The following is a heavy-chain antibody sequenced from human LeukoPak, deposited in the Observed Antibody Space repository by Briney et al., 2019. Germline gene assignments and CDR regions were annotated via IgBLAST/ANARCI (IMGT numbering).Heavy chain of an antibody. CDR2: IGSSSTHI. Sequence: KPGGSLRLSCEASGFTFTSYYMNWVRQAPGRGLEWVSSIGSSSTHIYYADSVKGRFTISRDNAKNSLYLQMNRLRAEDTSVYHCARGVSYRVVVTATDFDYWGQGTLVTVSS. J-gene: IGHJ4*02. CDR1: GFTFTSYY. CDR3: ARGVSYRVVVTATDFDY. D-gene: IGHD2-21*02. V-gene: IGHV3-21*01.